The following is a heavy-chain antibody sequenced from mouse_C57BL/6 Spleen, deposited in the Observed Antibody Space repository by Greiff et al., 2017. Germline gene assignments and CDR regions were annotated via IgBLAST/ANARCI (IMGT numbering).Heavy chain of an antibody. CDR3: ARAYDKGKDY. J-gene: IGHJ4*01. CDR2: IHPTGGRT. V-gene: IGHV1-52*01. Sequence: QVQLQQPGAELVKPGSSVKLSCKASGYTFTSYWMHWVKQRPIQGLEWIGNIHPTGGRTHYNEKFKGKATLTVDKSSSTAYMQLSSLTSEDSAVYYCARAYDKGKDYGCQGPCATVS. CDR1: GYTFTSYW. D-gene: IGHD2-14*01.